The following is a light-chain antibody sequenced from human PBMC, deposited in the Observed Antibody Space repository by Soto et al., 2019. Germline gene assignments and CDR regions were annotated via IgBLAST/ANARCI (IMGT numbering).Light chain of an antibody. CDR2: GAS. J-gene: IGKJ1*01. V-gene: IGKV3-20*01. CDR1: QSVSSRY. Sequence: EIVLTQSPGTLSLSPGERATLSCRASQSVSSRYLAWYQQKPGQAPRLLIYGASSRATGIPDRFSGSRSGTDFTLTISRLEPEDDAVYYCQQYGSSPLWTFGQGTKVEIK. CDR3: QQYGSSPLWT.